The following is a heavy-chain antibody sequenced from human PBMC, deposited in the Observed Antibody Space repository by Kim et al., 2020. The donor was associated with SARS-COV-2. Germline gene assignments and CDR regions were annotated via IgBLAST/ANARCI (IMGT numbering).Heavy chain of an antibody. CDR3: ARGRREITMIVVYYFDY. V-gene: IGHV1-8*01. CDR2: MNPNSGNT. J-gene: IGHJ4*02. Sequence: ASVKVSCKASGYTFTSYDINWVRQATGQGLEWMGWMNPNSGNTGYAQKFQGRVTMTRNTSISTAYMELSSLRSEDTAVYYCARGRREITMIVVYYFDYWGQGTLVTVSS. CDR1: GYTFTSYD. D-gene: IGHD3-22*01.